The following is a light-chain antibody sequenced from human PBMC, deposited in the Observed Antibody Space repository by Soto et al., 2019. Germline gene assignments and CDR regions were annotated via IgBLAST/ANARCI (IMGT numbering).Light chain of an antibody. CDR3: LSFDSSLSVV. Sequence: QSVLTQPPSVSGAPGQRVTLSCTGSSSNIGAGYYVHWYQQLPGRAPKLLIYGNTNRPSGVPDRFSGSKSGTSASLAITGLQAEDEADYYCLSFDSSLSVVFGGGTKLTVL. CDR2: GNT. CDR1: SSNIGAGYY. J-gene: IGLJ2*01. V-gene: IGLV1-40*01.